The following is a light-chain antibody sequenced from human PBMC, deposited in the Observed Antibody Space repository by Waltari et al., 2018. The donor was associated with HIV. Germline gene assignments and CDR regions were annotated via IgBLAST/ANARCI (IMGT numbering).Light chain of an antibody. J-gene: IGLJ2*01. V-gene: IGLV3-25*03. Sequence: SYELTQPPSVSVSPGQTARTTCPGDAVPTQYDYWYQQKPGQAPVLVIYKDSERPSGIPERFSGSSSGTTVTLTISGVQAEDEADYYCQSADSSGTIWVVFGGGTKLTVL. CDR3: QSADSSGTIWVV. CDR1: AVPTQY. CDR2: KDS.